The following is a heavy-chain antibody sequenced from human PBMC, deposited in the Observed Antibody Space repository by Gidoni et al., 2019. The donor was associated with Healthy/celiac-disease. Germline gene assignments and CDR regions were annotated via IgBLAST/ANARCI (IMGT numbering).Heavy chain of an antibody. CDR3: ARHISSWYGYYYYMDV. D-gene: IGHD6-13*01. J-gene: IGHJ6*03. CDR1: GYSLTSYW. V-gene: IGHV5-10-1*03. CDR2: LAPSASYT. Sequence: VQLVQSGAEGTKPGESLRISCKGSGYSLTSYWISWGRQMPGKGLEGMGRLAPSASYTNYRPSSQGHVTISADKSISTAYLQWSSLKASDTAMYYCARHISSWYGYYYYMDVWGKGTTVTVSS.